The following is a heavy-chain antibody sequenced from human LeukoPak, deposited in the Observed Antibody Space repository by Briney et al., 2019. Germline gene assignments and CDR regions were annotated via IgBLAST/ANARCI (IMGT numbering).Heavy chain of an antibody. CDR3: ARNSGWYLNAFDI. CDR2: IYSGGST. J-gene: IGHJ3*02. CDR1: GFTVSSNYMTVSSSY. Sequence: GGSLRLPCAASGFTVSSNYMTVSSSYMTWVRQAPGKGLEWVSVIYSGGSTYYADSVKGRFTISRDNSKNTLYLQMNSLRAEDTAVYYCARNSGWYLNAFDIWGQGTMVTVSS. V-gene: IGHV3-53*01. D-gene: IGHD6-19*01.